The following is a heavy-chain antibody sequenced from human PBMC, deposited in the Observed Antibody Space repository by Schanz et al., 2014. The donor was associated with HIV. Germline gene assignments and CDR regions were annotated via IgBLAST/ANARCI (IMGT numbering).Heavy chain of an antibody. V-gene: IGHV3-23*04. J-gene: IGHJ6*02. Sequence: EVQLVESGGGLVKPGGSLRLSCAASGFTFSSLGMSWVRQAPGEGLEWVSGISEFGGSAWYADSVKGRFTISRDNAKNSLYMQMNSLRGDDTALYYCAKAYSTSRPYSMDIWGQGTTVTVSS. D-gene: IGHD6-6*01. CDR2: ISEFGGSA. CDR1: GFTFSSLG. CDR3: AKAYSTSRPYSMDI.